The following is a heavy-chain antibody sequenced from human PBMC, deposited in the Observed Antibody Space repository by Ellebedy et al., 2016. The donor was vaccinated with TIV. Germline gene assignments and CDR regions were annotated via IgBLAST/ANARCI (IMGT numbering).Heavy chain of an antibody. CDR3: ARILPGD. D-gene: IGHD1-14*01. CDR2: ISWNSDNI. Sequence: SLKISCAASGFTFDDFAMHWVRQAPGKGLEWVLGISWNSDNIGYADSVKGRFTISRDNAKNTLYLQMNSLRAEDTAVYYCARILPGDWGQGTLVTVSP. CDR1: GFTFDDFA. V-gene: IGHV3-9*01. J-gene: IGHJ4*02.